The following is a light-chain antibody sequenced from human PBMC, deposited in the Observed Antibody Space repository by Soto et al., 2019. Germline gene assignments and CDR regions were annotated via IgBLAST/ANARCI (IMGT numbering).Light chain of an antibody. V-gene: IGKV3-15*01. Sequence: EIVMTQSPATLSVSPGGRATLSCRASQRISGTLAWYQQKPGQAPRLLIYGAFTRATGFPARFSGSGSGTDFTLTITSLQSGDFAVYYCQQYDNWPWTFGQGTKVDIK. CDR1: QRISGT. CDR3: QQYDNWPWT. J-gene: IGKJ1*01. CDR2: GAF.